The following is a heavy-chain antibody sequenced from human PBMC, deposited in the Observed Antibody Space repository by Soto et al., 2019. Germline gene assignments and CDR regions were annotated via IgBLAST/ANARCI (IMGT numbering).Heavy chain of an antibody. CDR3: ARGSKDSYPGSRIFDF. D-gene: IGHD3-10*01. V-gene: IGHV3-30-3*01. J-gene: IGHJ4*02. Sequence: GGSLRLSCAASGFTFSSYAMHWVRQAPGKGLEWVAVISYDGSNKYYADSVKGRFTISRDNSKNTLYLQMSSLRAEDSAVYYCARGSKDSYPGSRIFDFWGRGTLVTVSS. CDR1: GFTFSSYA. CDR2: ISYDGSNK.